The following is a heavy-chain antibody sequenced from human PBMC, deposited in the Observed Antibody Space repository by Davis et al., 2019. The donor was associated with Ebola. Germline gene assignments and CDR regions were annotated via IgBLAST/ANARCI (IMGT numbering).Heavy chain of an antibody. D-gene: IGHD3-9*01. J-gene: IGHJ4*02. Sequence: AASVKVSCKASGYTFTDFDMHWVRQAPGHGLEWMGWINAGIGNMRYSQKFQGRVTITRDTSASTVYMELSSLRSEDTAVYYCAGVTGKRYVSMGYWGQGTMVIVSS. CDR1: GYTFTDFD. CDR2: INAGIGNM. V-gene: IGHV1-3*01. CDR3: AGVTGKRYVSMGY.